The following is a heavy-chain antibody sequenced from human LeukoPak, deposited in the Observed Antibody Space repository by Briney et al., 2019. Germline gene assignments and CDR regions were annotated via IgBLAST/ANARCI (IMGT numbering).Heavy chain of an antibody. Sequence: SETLSLTCAVYGGSFSGYYWTLIRRPPGKGLEWIGEINHSGNTNYNPSLKSRVTISIDTSKNHFSLKLSSVTAADTAVYYCARRLTGFDYWGQGTLVTVSS. CDR2: INHSGNT. J-gene: IGHJ4*02. CDR1: GGSFSGYY. CDR3: ARRLTGFDY. D-gene: IGHD2-8*01. V-gene: IGHV4-34*01.